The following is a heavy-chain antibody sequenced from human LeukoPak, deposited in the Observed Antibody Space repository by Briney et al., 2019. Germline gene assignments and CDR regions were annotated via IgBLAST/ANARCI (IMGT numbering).Heavy chain of an antibody. Sequence: SQTLSLTCTVSGGSISSGDYYWSWIRQPPGKGLEWIGYIYYSGSTNYNPSLKSRVTISVDTSKNQFSLKLSSVTAADTAVYYCARRSSGWYSDYWGQGTLVTVSS. CDR2: IYYSGST. CDR1: GGSISSGDYY. D-gene: IGHD6-19*01. J-gene: IGHJ4*02. CDR3: ARRSSGWYSDY. V-gene: IGHV4-61*08.